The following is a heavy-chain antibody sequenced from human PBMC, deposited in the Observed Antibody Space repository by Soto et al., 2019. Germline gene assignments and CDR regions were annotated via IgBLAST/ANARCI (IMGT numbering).Heavy chain of an antibody. CDR3: ARRPHSSGYYYYYYGMDV. Sequence: PSETLSLTCPVSGCSIRSSSYYWGWIRQPPGKGLEWIGSIYYSGSTYYNPSLKSRVTISVDTSRNQFSLKLSSVTAADTAVYYCARRPHSSGYYYYYYGMDVWGQGTTVTVSS. J-gene: IGHJ6*02. D-gene: IGHD3-22*01. CDR1: GCSIRSSSYY. V-gene: IGHV4-39*01. CDR2: IYYSGST.